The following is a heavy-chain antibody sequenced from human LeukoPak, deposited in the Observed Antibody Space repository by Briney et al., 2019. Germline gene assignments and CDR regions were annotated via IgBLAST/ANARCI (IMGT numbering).Heavy chain of an antibody. CDR2: IYYSGST. V-gene: IGHV4-39*01. J-gene: IGHJ4*02. CDR3: ARQPYHSAPYYFDY. CDR1: GGSISSSSYY. Sequence: PSETLSLTCTVSGGSISSSSYYWGWLRQPPGKGLEWIGSIYYSGSTYYNPSLKSRVTISVDTSKNQFSLKLSSVTAADTAVYYGARQPYHSAPYYFDYWGQGTLVTVSS. D-gene: IGHD2-2*01.